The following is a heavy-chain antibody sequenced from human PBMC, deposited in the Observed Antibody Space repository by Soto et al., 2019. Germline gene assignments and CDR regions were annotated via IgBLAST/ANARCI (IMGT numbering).Heavy chain of an antibody. D-gene: IGHD7-27*01. Sequence: SETLSLTCTVSGGSISSYYWSWIRQPPGKGLEWIGYIYYSGSTNYNPSLKSRVTISVDTSKNQFSLKLSSVTAADTAVYYCARVPTGDSAFDIWGQGTMVTGSS. V-gene: IGHV4-59*01. CDR2: IYYSGST. CDR1: GGSISSYY. J-gene: IGHJ3*02. CDR3: ARVPTGDSAFDI.